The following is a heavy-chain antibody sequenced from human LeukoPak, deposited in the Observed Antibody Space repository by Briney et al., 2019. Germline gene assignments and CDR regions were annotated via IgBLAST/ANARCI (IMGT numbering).Heavy chain of an antibody. V-gene: IGHV1-69*04. Sequence: ASVKVSCKASGGTFSSYAISWVRQAPGQGLEWMGRIIPILGIANYAQKFQGRVTITADKSTSTAYMELSSLRSEDTAVYYCARSLEYYDILTGYYRTGYWGQGTLVTVSS. D-gene: IGHD3-9*01. CDR3: ARSLEYYDILTGYYRTGY. CDR1: GGTFSSYA. CDR2: IIPILGIA. J-gene: IGHJ4*02.